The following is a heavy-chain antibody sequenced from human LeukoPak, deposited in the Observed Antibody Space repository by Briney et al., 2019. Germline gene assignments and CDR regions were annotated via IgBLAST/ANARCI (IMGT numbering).Heavy chain of an antibody. CDR1: GYTFTGYY. V-gene: IGHV1-2*02. CDR3: ARDGAVAGTGYYYYMDV. D-gene: IGHD6-19*01. Sequence: ASVKVSCQASGYTFTGYYMHWVRQAPGQGLEWMGWIHPYSEDINYAQKFQGRVTMTRDTSISTAYMELSRLRSDDTAVYYCARDGAVAGTGYYYYMDVGGKGTTVTVFS. J-gene: IGHJ6*03. CDR2: IHPYSEDI.